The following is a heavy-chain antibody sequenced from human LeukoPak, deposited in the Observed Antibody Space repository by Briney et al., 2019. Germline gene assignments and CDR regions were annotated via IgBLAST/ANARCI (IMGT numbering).Heavy chain of an antibody. CDR1: GYTFTGYY. CDR2: INPNSGGT. V-gene: IGHV1-2*02. D-gene: IGHD3-22*01. Sequence: GASVKVSCKASGYTFTGYYMHWVRQAPGQGLEWMGWINPNSGGTSYAQKFQGRVAMTRDTSTSTVYMELSSLTSEDTAVYYCARIKSYYYDTSDKDAFDIWGQGTVVTVSS. J-gene: IGHJ3*02. CDR3: ARIKSYYYDTSDKDAFDI.